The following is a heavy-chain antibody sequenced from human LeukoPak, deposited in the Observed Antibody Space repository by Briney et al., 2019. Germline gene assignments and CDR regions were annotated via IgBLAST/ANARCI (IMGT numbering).Heavy chain of an antibody. V-gene: IGHV1-2*02. CDR2: INPNSGGT. CDR3: ARVRILGFSGYDSDY. Sequence: GASVKVSCKSSGYTFNGYYMHWVRQAPGQGLEWMGWINPNSGGTNYAQKFQGRVTMTRDTSISTAYMELSRLRSDDTAVYYCARVRILGFSGYDSDYWGQGTLVTVSS. D-gene: IGHD5-12*01. CDR1: GYTFNGYY. J-gene: IGHJ4*02.